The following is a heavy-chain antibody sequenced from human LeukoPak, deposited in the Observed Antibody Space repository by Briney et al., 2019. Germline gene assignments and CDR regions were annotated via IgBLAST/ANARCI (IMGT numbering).Heavy chain of an antibody. CDR2: ISGSGGST. CDR1: GFTFSSYA. D-gene: IGHD3-9*01. Sequence: GSLRLSCAASGFTFSSYAMSWVRQAPGKGLEWVSAISGSGGSTYYADSVKGRFTISRDNSKNTLYLQMNSLRAEDTAVYYCAKHPYDILTGYYISYYFDYWGQGALVTVSS. V-gene: IGHV3-23*01. CDR3: AKHPYDILTGYYISYYFDY. J-gene: IGHJ4*02.